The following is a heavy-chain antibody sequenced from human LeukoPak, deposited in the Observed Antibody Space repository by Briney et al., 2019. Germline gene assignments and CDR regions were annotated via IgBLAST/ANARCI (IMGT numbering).Heavy chain of an antibody. V-gene: IGHV1-2*02. J-gene: IGHJ4*02. Sequence: ASVKVSCKASGYTFTGYYMHWVRPAPGQGLEWMGWINPNSGGTNYAQKFQGRVTMTRDTSISTAYMELSRLRSDDTAVYYCARDLGGSYTHGVFDYWGQGTLVTVSS. CDR3: ARDLGGSYTHGVFDY. CDR2: INPNSGGT. CDR1: GYTFTGYY. D-gene: IGHD1-26*01.